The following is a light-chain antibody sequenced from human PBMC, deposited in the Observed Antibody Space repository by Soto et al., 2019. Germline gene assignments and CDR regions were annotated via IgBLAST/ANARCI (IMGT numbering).Light chain of an antibody. CDR1: PSVYSTF. J-gene: IGKJ1*01. CDR2: CAS. CDR3: PHYGVSWT. Sequence: EIVLTQSPGTLSLSPGERATLSCRASPSVYSTFLAWYQQKPGQAPRLLIYCASSRATGIPDRFSGSASGTYFTRTISRLEPAEFAMYDCPHYGVSWTFGKGTKVEIK. V-gene: IGKV3-20*01.